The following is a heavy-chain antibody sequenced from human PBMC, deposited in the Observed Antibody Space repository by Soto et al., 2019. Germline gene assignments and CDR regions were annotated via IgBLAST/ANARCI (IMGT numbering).Heavy chain of an antibody. CDR2: IYYSGNT. J-gene: IGHJ4*02. V-gene: IGHV4-30-4*01. CDR3: ARSQRDGYYSYYFDY. D-gene: IGHD3-22*01. CDR1: GGSISSGDYY. Sequence: SETLSLTCTVSGGSISSGDYYWSWIRQPPGKGLEWIGYIYYSGNTYYNPSLKSRVTISVDTSKNQFSLKLSSVTAADTAVYYCARSQRDGYYSYYFDYWGQGTLVTVSS.